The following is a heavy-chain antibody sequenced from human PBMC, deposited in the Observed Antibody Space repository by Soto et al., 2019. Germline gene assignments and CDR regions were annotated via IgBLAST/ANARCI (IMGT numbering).Heavy chain of an antibody. CDR2: MNPNSGNT. J-gene: IGHJ6*02. D-gene: IGHD2-2*01. CDR3: ARGIVVVPAAIFDYYYGMDV. V-gene: IGHV1-8*01. CDR1: GYTFTSYD. Sequence: ASVKVSCKASGYTFTSYDINWVRQATGQGLEWMGWMNPNSGNTGYAQKFQGRVTMTRNTSISTAYMELSSLRSEDTAVYYCARGIVVVPAAIFDYYYGMDVWGQGTKVTVSS.